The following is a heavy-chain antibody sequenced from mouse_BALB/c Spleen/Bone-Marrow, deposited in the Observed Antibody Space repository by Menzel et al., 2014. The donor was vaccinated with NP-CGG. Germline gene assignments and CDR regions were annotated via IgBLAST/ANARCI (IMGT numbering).Heavy chain of an antibody. CDR3: ARGDYYYGRGRAWFAY. CDR2: IYPGDGST. J-gene: IGHJ3*01. CDR1: GYTFTSYF. Sequence: VQLQQSGPELVKPGASVKMSCKASGYTFTSYFIHWVKQRPGQGLEWIGWIYPGDGSTKYNEKFKGKTTLTADKSSSTAYMLLSSLTSEDSAIYFCARGDYYYGRGRAWFAYWGQGTLVTVSA. V-gene: IGHV1S56*01. D-gene: IGHD1-1*01.